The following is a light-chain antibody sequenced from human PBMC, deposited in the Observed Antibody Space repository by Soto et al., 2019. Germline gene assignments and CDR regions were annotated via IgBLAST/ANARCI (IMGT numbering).Light chain of an antibody. CDR1: QSVSSNY. Sequence: EIVLTKSPGTLPLSPGEIATLSCRASQSVSSNYLVWYQQKPGQSPWPLIYGTSSRATCIPDRFSGSGSGTDFSLTNSRLEHEDLAVYYCHQYANSPFTFGQATKLEIK. CDR3: HQYANSPFT. J-gene: IGKJ2*01. CDR2: GTS. V-gene: IGKV3-20*01.